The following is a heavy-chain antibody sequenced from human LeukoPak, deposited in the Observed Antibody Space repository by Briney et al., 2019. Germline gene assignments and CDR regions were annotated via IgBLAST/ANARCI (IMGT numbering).Heavy chain of an antibody. CDR2: ISYDGSNK. V-gene: IGHV3-30*19. D-gene: IGHD5-18*01. CDR3: GRDTVGYGGAFDI. CDR1: GFTFSNYG. Sequence: PGGSLRLSCEASGFTFSNYGMHWVRQAPGKGLEWVAVISYDGSNKYYADSVKGRSTISRDNSKNTLYLQVNSLRPEDTAVYYCGRDTVGYGGAFDIWGQGTMVTVSS. J-gene: IGHJ3*02.